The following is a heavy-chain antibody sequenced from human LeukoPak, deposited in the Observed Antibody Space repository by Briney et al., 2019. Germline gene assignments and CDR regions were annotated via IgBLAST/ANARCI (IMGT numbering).Heavy chain of an antibody. CDR2: ISAYNGNT. V-gene: IGHV1-18*01. J-gene: IGHJ3*02. D-gene: IGHD3-22*01. Sequence: GASVKVSCKASGYTFTNYGISWVRQAPGQGLEWMGRISAYNGNTNYAQKFQGRVTMTEDTSTDTAYMELSSLRSEDTAVYYCATVNPTYYYDSSGYRGAFDIWGQGTMVTVSS. CDR3: ATVNPTYYYDSSGYRGAFDI. CDR1: GYTFTNYG.